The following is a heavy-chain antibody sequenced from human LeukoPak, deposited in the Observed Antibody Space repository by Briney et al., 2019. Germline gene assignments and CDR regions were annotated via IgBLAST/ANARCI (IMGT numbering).Heavy chain of an antibody. V-gene: IGHV3-21*01. CDR2: ISSSSSYI. Sequence: GGSLRLSCAASGFTLRSYTMNWVRQAPGKWLEWVSSISSSSSYIYYADSVKGRFTISRDNAKNSLYLQMNSLRAEDTAVYYCARDLVPNWWLSQGYAFDIWGQGTMVTVSS. CDR1: GFTLRSYT. D-gene: IGHD2-8*02. J-gene: IGHJ3*02. CDR3: ARDLVPNWWLSQGYAFDI.